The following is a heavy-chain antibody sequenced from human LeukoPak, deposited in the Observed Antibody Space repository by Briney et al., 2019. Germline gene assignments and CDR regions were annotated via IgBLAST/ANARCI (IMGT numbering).Heavy chain of an antibody. CDR2: INGLSSAI. D-gene: IGHD2-21*01. Sequence: GRSLRLSCAASGFTFSDYSMNWVRQAPGKGPEWVSYINGLSSAIYYADSVKGRFTISRENAKNSLSLQMHSLRDEDTAVYYCTRDGRAPDVVPFDHWGRGTLVTVSS. CDR3: TRDGRAPDVVPFDH. V-gene: IGHV3-48*02. J-gene: IGHJ4*02. CDR1: GFTFSDYS.